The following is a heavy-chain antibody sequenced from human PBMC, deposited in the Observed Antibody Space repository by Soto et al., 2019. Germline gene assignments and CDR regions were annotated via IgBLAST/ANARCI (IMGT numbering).Heavy chain of an antibody. D-gene: IGHD2-15*01. CDR2: INPSGGST. J-gene: IGHJ6*01. CDR1: GYTFTSYY. V-gene: IGHV1-46*01. Sequence: ASVKVSCKASGYTFTSYYMHWVRQAPVQGREWMGIINPSGGSTSYAQKFQGRVTMTRDTSTSTVYMELSSLRSEDTAVYYCARGIPYCSGGSRYEGYYYGMDVWGQGTTVTVSS. CDR3: ARGIPYCSGGSRYEGYYYGMDV.